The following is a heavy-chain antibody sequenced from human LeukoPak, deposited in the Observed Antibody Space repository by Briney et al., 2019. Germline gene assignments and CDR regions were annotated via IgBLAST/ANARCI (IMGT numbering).Heavy chain of an antibody. Sequence: PSETLSLTCTVSGGSISSYYWGWIRQPPGKGLEWIGYIYYSGSTNYNPSLKSRVTISVDTSKNQFSLKLSSVTAADTAVYYCARTVDYYDSSGLWRFDYWGQGTLVTVSS. CDR1: GGSISSYY. V-gene: IGHV4-59*01. D-gene: IGHD3-22*01. CDR2: IYYSGST. J-gene: IGHJ4*02. CDR3: ARTVDYYDSSGLWRFDY.